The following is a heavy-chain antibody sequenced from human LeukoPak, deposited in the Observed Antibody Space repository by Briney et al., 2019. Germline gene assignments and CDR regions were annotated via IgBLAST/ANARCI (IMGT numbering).Heavy chain of an antibody. CDR3: ARRDSYYGSGSYPATNWFDP. D-gene: IGHD3-10*01. J-gene: IGHJ5*02. CDR2: IYYSGST. CDR1: GGSISSSSYY. V-gene: IGHV4-39*01. Sequence: PSETLSLTCTVSGGSISSSSYYWGWIRQPPGKGLEWIGSIYYSGSTYYNPSLKSRVTISVDTSKNQFSLKLSSVTAADTAVYYCARRDSYYGSGSYPATNWFDPWGQGTLVTVSS.